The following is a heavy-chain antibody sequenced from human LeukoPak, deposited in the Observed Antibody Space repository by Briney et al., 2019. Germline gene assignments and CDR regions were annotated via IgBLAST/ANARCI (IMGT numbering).Heavy chain of an antibody. J-gene: IGHJ4*02. CDR3: AKDEVGDYAGPFDY. D-gene: IGHD4-17*01. CDR1: GFTFSSYW. CDR2: IHSDGSIT. Sequence: PGGSLRLSCAASGFTFSSYWMHWVRQAPGKGLVWVSRIHSDGSITSYADSVKGRFTISRDNSKNTLYLQMNSLRAEDTAVYYCAKDEVGDYAGPFDYWGQGALVTVSS. V-gene: IGHV3-74*01.